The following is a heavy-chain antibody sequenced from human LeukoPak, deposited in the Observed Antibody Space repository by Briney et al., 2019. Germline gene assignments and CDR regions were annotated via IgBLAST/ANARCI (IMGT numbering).Heavy chain of an antibody. CDR1: GGSISSYY. CDR3: ARGRIAAAAQL. D-gene: IGHD6-13*01. Sequence: PSETLSLTCTVSGGSISSYYRSWIRQPPGKGLEWIGYIYYSGSTNYNPSLKSRVTISVDTSKNQFSLKLSSVTAADTAVYYCARGRIAAAAQLWGQGTLVTVSS. J-gene: IGHJ4*02. V-gene: IGHV4-59*01. CDR2: IYYSGST.